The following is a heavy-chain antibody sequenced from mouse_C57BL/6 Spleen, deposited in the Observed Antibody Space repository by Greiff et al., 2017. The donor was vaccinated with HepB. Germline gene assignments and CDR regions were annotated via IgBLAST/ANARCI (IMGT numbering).Heavy chain of an antibody. D-gene: IGHD2-1*01. J-gene: IGHJ2*01. CDR3: ARDGNYPFDY. CDR1: GYAFTNYL. CDR2: INPGSGGT. Sequence: QVQLQQSGAELVRPGTSVKVSCKASGYAFTNYLIEWVKQRPGQGLEWIGVINPGSGGTNYNEKFKGKATLTADKSSSTAYMQLSSLTSEDSAVYFCARDGNYPFDYWGQGTTLTVSS. V-gene: IGHV1-54*01.